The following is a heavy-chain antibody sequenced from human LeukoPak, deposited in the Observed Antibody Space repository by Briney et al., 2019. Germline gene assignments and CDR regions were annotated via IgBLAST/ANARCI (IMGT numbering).Heavy chain of an antibody. D-gene: IGHD6-13*01. CDR3: ARVYSSSWRPFDY. V-gene: IGHV3-21*01. CDR2: ISSSSSYI. J-gene: IGHJ4*02. Sequence: PGGSLRLSCAASGFTFSSYSMNSVRQAPGNGLEWVSSISSSSSYIYYADSVKGRFTISRDNAKNSLYLQMNSLRAEDTAVYYCARVYSSSWRPFDYWGQGTLDTVSS. CDR1: GFTFSSYS.